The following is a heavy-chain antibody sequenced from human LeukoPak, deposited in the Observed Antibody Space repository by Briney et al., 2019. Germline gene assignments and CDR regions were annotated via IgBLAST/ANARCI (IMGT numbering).Heavy chain of an antibody. V-gene: IGHV3-23*01. Sequence: PGGSLRLSCAASAFTFSSYAMSWVRQAPGKGLEWVSTISDSGGSTYYADSVKGRFTISRDNSKNTLYLQMTSLRAEDTAVYCCAKNPSSGYYYIDYCGQGTLVTVSS. D-gene: IGHD3-22*01. J-gene: IGHJ4*02. CDR3: AKNPSSGYYYIDY. CDR1: AFTFSSYA. CDR2: ISDSGGST.